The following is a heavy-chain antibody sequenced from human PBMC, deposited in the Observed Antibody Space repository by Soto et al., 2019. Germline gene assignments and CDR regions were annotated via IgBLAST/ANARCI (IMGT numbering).Heavy chain of an antibody. CDR1: GFIFDDYA. Sequence: SLRLSCAASGFIFDDYALHWVRQTPGKGLEWVSGISWNSGGIDYADSVKGRFSISRDDAKNSLYLQMNSLRVEDTAVYYCARGPRGYSGYDPGWGQGTLVTVSS. V-gene: IGHV3-9*01. CDR2: ISWNSGGI. J-gene: IGHJ4*02. D-gene: IGHD5-12*01. CDR3: ARGPRGYSGYDPG.